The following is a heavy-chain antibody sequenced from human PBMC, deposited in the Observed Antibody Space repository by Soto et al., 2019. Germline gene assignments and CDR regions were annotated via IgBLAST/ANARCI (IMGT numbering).Heavy chain of an antibody. CDR1: GGTFRSYA. CDR3: ARYRRDILTGYYNYYYGMDV. D-gene: IGHD3-9*01. V-gene: IGHV1-69*13. CDR2: IIPIFGTA. Sequence: SVKVSCKASGGTFRSYAISWVRQAPGQGLEWMGGIIPIFGTANYAQKFQGRVTITADESTSTAYMELSSLRSEDTAVYYCARYRRDILTGYYNYYYGMDVWGQGTTVTVSS. J-gene: IGHJ6*02.